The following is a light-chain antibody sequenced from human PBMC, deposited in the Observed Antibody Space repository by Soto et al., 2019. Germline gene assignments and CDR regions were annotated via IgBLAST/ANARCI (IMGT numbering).Light chain of an antibody. CDR3: SSYTTSNTRQIV. Sequence: HSVLTQPASVSGSPGQSITISRTGTSSDVGGYNYVSWYQHHPGKAPKLMIFDVSNRPSGVSNRFSGSKSGNTASLTISGLQPEDEADYYCSSYTTSNTRQIVFGTGTKVTVL. V-gene: IGLV2-14*03. CDR1: SSDVGGYNY. CDR2: DVS. J-gene: IGLJ1*01.